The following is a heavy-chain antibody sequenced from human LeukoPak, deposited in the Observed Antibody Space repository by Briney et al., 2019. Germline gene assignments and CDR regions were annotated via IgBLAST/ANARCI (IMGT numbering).Heavy chain of an antibody. CDR1: GFTFSNSA. J-gene: IGHJ4*02. V-gene: IGHV3-48*03. CDR2: ISSGGYTT. CDR3: AREGSSYAPSEPFYFDY. D-gene: IGHD3-10*01. Sequence: GGSLRLSCAASGFTFSNSAMSWVRQAPGKGLEWVSYISSGGYTTRYADSVKGRFTISRDNAKNSLYLQMNSLRAEDTAVYYCAREGSSYAPSEPFYFDYWGQGTLVTVSS.